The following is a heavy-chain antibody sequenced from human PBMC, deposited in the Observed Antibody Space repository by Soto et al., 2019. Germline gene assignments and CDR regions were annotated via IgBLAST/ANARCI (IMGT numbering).Heavy chain of an antibody. J-gene: IGHJ3*02. CDR2: IWYDGSNK. D-gene: IGHD6-13*01. V-gene: IGHV3-33*08. Sequence: GGSPRLCCAACGFTVCTYTMSGVRQDPGKGLEWVAAIWYDGSNKSYADSVKGRFTISRDNSKNTLYLQMNSLRAEDTAVYYCASSPTLEYSSSWYDDAFDIWGQGTMVTVSS. CDR3: ASSPTLEYSSSWYDDAFDI. CDR1: GFTVCTYT.